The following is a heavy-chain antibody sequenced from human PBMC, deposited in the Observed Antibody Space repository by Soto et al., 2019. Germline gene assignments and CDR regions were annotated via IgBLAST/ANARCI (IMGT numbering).Heavy chain of an antibody. J-gene: IGHJ5*02. CDR2: IYYSGST. D-gene: IGHD3-10*01. V-gene: IGHV4-39*01. CDR3: TRRSRWYYYGTASYYNLWFDT. Sequence: QLRLQESGPGLVKPSETLTLTCTVSGDSISNTAYYWGWIRQPPGKGLEWIGSIYYSGSTNYNPSLKSRVTISVDTSKNQFSLKLSSVTAADTAVDYCTRRSRWYYYGTASYYNLWFDTWGQGTLVTVSS. CDR1: GDSISNTAYY.